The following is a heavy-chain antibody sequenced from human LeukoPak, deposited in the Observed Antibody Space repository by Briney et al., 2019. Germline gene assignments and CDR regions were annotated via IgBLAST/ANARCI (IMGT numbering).Heavy chain of an antibody. D-gene: IGHD5-24*01. Sequence: SETLSLTCTVSGDSISPHYWSWIRQPPGKGLGWIGYIYYSGSTHYTPSLKSRVAISVDTSKNQFSLRLSSVTAADTAVYYCARHPFNYPFDYWGQGTLVTVSS. CDR1: GDSISPHY. V-gene: IGHV4-59*08. CDR2: IYYSGST. J-gene: IGHJ4*02. CDR3: ARHPFNYPFDY.